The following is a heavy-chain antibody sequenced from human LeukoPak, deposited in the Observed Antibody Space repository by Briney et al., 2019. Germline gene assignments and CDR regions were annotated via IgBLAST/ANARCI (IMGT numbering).Heavy chain of an antibody. D-gene: IGHD5-18*01. V-gene: IGHV4-59*01. CDR1: GGSISSYY. J-gene: IGHJ4*02. Sequence: PSETLSLTCTVSGGSISSYYWSWIRQPPGKGLEWTGYIYYSGSTNYNPSLKSRVTISVDTSKNQFSLKLSSVTAADTAVYYCASGYSYGPPGVFDYWGQGTLVTVSS. CDR2: IYYSGST. CDR3: ASGYSYGPPGVFDY.